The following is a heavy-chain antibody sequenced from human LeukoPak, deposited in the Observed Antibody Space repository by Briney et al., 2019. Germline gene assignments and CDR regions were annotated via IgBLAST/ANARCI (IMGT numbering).Heavy chain of an antibody. Sequence: SETLSLTCAVYGGSFSGYYWSWIRRPPGKGLEWIGEINHSGSTNYNPSLKSRVTISVDTSKNQFSLKLSSVTAADTAVYYCHLQIAPKDDYWGQGTLVTVSS. CDR1: GGSFSGYY. V-gene: IGHV4-34*01. CDR3: HLQIAPKDDY. J-gene: IGHJ4*02. CDR2: INHSGST.